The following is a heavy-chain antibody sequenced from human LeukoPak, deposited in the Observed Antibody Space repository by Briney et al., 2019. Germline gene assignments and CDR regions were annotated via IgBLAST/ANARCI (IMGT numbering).Heavy chain of an antibody. V-gene: IGHV4-4*07. CDR3: ARDWFSEYQLPHKLRYYYYYMDV. CDR2: IYTSGST. D-gene: IGHD2-2*01. CDR1: GGSISSYY. Sequence: SETLSLTCTVSGGSISSYYWSWIRQPAGKGLEWIGRIYTSGSTNYNPSLKSRVTISVDKSKNQFSLKLSSVTAADTAVHYCARDWFSEYQLPHKLRYYYYYMDVWGKGTTVTVSS. J-gene: IGHJ6*03.